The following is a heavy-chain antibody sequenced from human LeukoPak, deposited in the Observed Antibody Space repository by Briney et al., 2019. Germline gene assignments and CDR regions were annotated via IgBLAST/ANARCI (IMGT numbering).Heavy chain of an antibody. J-gene: IGHJ4*02. CDR2: VFTSGIISGNT. CDR1: GGSISSYY. V-gene: IGHV4-4*07. CDR3: ARDYSSGWYTVPFDY. D-gene: IGHD6-19*01. Sequence: PSETLSLTCTVSGGSISSYYWSWIRQPPGKGLEWIGRVFTSGIISGNTNYNPSVKSRVTMSVDSSKNQFSLKLRSVTAADTAVYYCARDYSSGWYTVPFDYWGQGTLVTVSS.